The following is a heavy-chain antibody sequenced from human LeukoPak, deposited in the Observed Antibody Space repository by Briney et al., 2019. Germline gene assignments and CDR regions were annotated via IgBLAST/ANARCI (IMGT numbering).Heavy chain of an antibody. D-gene: IGHD1-26*01. CDR1: GFTFSSYS. CDR3: ARDEWGDAFDI. V-gene: IGHV3-21*01. J-gene: IGHJ3*02. CDR2: ISSSSYI. Sequence: GGSLRLSCAASGFTFSSYSMNWVRQAPGKGLEWVSSISSSSYIHSADSVRGRSTISRDNAKNSLFLQMNSLRAEDTAVYYCARDEWGDAFDIWGQGTMVTVFS.